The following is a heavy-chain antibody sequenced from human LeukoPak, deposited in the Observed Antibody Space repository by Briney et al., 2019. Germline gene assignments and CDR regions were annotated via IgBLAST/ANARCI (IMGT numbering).Heavy chain of an antibody. Sequence: PSETLSLTCAVSGYSINSGYCWGWIRQPPGKGLEWIGSIYHSGSTYYNPSLKSRVTISVDTSKNQFSLKLSSVTAADTAVYYCARHFGYSYGLVDYWGQGTLVTVSS. V-gene: IGHV4-38-2*01. CDR3: ARHFGYSYGLVDY. D-gene: IGHD5-18*01. CDR1: GYSINSGYC. CDR2: IYHSGST. J-gene: IGHJ4*02.